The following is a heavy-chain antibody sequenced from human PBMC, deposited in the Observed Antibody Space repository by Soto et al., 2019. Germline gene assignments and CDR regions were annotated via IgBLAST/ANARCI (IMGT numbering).Heavy chain of an antibody. D-gene: IGHD2-15*01. V-gene: IGHV3-23*01. CDR1: GFTFSSYA. Sequence: EVQLLESGGGLVQPGGSLRLSCAASGFTFSSYAMSWVRQAPGKGLEWVSAISGSGGSTYYADSVKGRFTISRDNSKNTLYLQMNSLRAEDTAVYYCAKALGYCSGGSCYGPYYYYYGMDVWGQGTTVTVSS. CDR3: AKALGYCSGGSCYGPYYYYYGMDV. CDR2: ISGSGGST. J-gene: IGHJ6*02.